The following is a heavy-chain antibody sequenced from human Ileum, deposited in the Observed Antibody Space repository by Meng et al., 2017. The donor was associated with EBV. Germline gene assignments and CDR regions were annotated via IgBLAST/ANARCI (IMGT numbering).Heavy chain of an antibody. D-gene: IGHD6-13*01. CDR1: GGPISSSSYY. V-gene: IGHV4-39*01. Sequence: LQLHKESGVGLVHPSETLSLTWTVSGGPISSSSYYWGWIRQHLGKGLEWIGSIYYSGRTYYNPSLKSRVTISVDTSKNQFSLKLSAVNAADTAVYYCARPIAAAGWFDPWGQGTLVTVSS. CDR3: ARPIAAAGWFDP. J-gene: IGHJ5*02. CDR2: IYYSGRT.